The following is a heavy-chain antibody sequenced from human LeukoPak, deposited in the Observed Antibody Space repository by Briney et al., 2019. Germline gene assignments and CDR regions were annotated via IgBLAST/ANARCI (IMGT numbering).Heavy chain of an antibody. D-gene: IGHD5-12*01. CDR3: ARVPLGYSGAYYFDY. J-gene: IGHJ4*02. CDR1: RGSISASIRSYY. CDR2: ISSSGST. V-gene: IGHV4-4*09. Sequence: PSETLSLTCTVSRGSISASIRSYYWSWLRHPPGKGLEWIGYISSSGSTNDNPSLRSRVTISVDTSKNQLFLNLSSVSAADTAVYYCARVPLGYSGAYYFDYWGPGTLVTVSP.